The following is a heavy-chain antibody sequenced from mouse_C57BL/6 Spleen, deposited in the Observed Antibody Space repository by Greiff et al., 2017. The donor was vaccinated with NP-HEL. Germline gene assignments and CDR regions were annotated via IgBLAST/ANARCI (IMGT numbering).Heavy chain of an antibody. CDR2: IYPGGGYT. J-gene: IGHJ1*03. CDR3: ARSMGGRYDYDWYFDV. CDR1: GYTFTNYW. V-gene: IGHV1-63*01. D-gene: IGHD2-4*01. Sequence: QVQLQQSGAELVRPGTSVKMSCKASGYTFTNYWIGWAKQRPGHGLEWIGDIYPGGGYTNYNEKFKGKATLTADKSSSTAYMQFSSLTSEDSAIYYCARSMGGRYDYDWYFDVWGTGTTVTVSS.